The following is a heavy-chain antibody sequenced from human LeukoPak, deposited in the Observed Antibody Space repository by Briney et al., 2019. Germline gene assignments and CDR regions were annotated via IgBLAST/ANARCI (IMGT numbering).Heavy chain of an antibody. CDR1: GFTFSSYA. CDR2: ISYDGSNK. CDR3: ARDGSYDLDY. J-gene: IGHJ4*02. Sequence: PGRSLRLSCAASGFTFSSYAMHWVRQAPGKGLEWVAVISYDGSNKYYADSVKGRFTISRDNSKNTLYLQMNSLRAEDTAVYYCARDGSYDLDYWGQGTLVTVSS. D-gene: IGHD5-18*01. V-gene: IGHV3-30-3*01.